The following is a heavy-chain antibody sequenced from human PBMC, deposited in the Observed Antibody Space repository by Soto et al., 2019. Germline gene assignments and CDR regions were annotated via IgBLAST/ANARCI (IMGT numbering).Heavy chain of an antibody. CDR2: IYNSGTT. J-gene: IGHJ5*02. CDR1: GVSISSYY. Sequence: SETLSLTCTVLGVSISSYYWSWIRQHPGKGLEWIGYIYNSGTTYYNPSLKSRVTISVDTSKNQFSLKLTSVTPADTAVYYCARDPDPWGQGTLVTVSS. CDR3: ARDPDP. V-gene: IGHV4-59*06.